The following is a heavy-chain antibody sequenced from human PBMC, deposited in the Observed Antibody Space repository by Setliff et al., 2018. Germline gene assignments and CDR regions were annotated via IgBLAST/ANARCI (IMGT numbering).Heavy chain of an antibody. CDR3: AKSHSSWPIFIDY. CDR2: ISGSGGST. CDR1: GFTFSSYA. V-gene: IGHV3-23*01. J-gene: IGHJ4*02. Sequence: PGGSLRLSCAAPGFTFSSYAMSWVRQAPGKGLEWVSAISGSGGSTYYADSVKGRFTISRDNSKNTLYLQMNSLRAEDTAVYYCAKSHSSWPIFIDYWGQGTLVTVSS. D-gene: IGHD6-13*01.